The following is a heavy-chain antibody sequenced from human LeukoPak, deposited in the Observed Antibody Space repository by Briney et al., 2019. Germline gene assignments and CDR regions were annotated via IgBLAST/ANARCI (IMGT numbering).Heavy chain of an antibody. CDR2: ISGSGGST. J-gene: IGHJ4*02. CDR3: ANGRDRITMIVVVIESLDY. Sequence: PGGSLRLSCAASGYTFSSYAMSWVRQAPGKGLEWVSAISGSGGSTYYADSVKGRFTISRDNSKNTLYLQMNSLRAEDTAVYYCANGRDRITMIVVVIESLDYWGQGTLVTVSS. CDR1: GYTFSSYA. D-gene: IGHD3-22*01. V-gene: IGHV3-23*01.